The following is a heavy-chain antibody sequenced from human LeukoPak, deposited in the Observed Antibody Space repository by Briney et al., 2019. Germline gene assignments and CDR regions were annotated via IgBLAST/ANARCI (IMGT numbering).Heavy chain of an antibody. J-gene: IGHJ4*02. D-gene: IGHD3-10*01. CDR3: AKEVGYYGLGRFPD. CDR1: GFTFSSSG. CDR2: ISGSAGST. Sequence: GGSLRLSCAASGFTFSSSGMTWVRQAPGKGLEWVAAISGSAGSTQYADAVKGRFTISRDNSKNTIHLQMDSLRADDTAVYYCAKEVGYYGLGRFPDWGQGTLVTVSS. V-gene: IGHV3-23*01.